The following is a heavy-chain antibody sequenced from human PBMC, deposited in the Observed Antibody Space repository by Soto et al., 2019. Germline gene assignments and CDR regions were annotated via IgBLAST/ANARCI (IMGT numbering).Heavy chain of an antibody. CDR2: ISYDGSNK. V-gene: IGHV3-30*18. CDR3: AKDRSHYYYGMDV. CDR1: GFTFSSYG. J-gene: IGHJ6*02. Sequence: GGSLRLSCAASGFTFSSYGMHWVRQAPGKGLEWVAVISYDGSNKYYADSVKGRFTISRDNSKNTLYLQMNSLRAEDTAVYYCAKDRSHYYYGMDVWGQGTTVTVSS. D-gene: IGHD3-10*01.